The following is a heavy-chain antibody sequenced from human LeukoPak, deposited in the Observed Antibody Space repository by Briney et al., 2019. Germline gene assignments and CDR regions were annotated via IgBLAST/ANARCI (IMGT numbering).Heavy chain of an antibody. J-gene: IGHJ4*02. CDR2: IKGDGSEI. CDR1: GFTFSNYW. D-gene: IGHD2-15*01. CDR3: ARDGSSFDY. Sequence: GGSLRLSCEASGFTFSNYWMSWVRQAPGKRLEWVANIKGDGSEIYYVDSVKDRFTISRDNDKNSLYLQMNNLRAEDTAVYYCARDGSSFDYWGQGALVTVSS. V-gene: IGHV3-7*01.